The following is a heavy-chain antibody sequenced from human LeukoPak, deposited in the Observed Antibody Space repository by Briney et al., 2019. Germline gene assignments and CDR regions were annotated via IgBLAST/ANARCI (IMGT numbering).Heavy chain of an antibody. CDR2: IWYDGCNK. J-gene: IGHJ5*02. CDR3: ARGGYYDSSGYYPFDP. CDR1: GSTFSSYG. D-gene: IGHD3-22*01. V-gene: IGHV3-33*01. Sequence: QAGGSPRLSCAVSGSTFSSYGMHGVRQAPGKGLEWVAVIWYDGCNKYYADSVKGRFTISRDNSKNTLYLQMNSLRAEDTAVYYCARGGYYDSSGYYPFDPWGQGTLVTVSS.